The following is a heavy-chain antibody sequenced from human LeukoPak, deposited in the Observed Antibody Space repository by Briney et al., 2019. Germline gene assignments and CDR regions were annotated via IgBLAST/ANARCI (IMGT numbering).Heavy chain of an antibody. D-gene: IGHD3-16*02. V-gene: IGHV3-53*01. CDR3: ARMYYDYVWGSYRQLDY. Sequence: PGGSLRLSCAASGFTVSSNYMSWVRQAPGKGLEWVSVIYSGGSTYYADSVKGRFTISRDNSKNTLYLQMNSLRAEDTAVYYCARMYYDYVWGSYRQLDYWGQGTLVTVSS. CDR2: IYSGGST. J-gene: IGHJ4*02. CDR1: GFTVSSNY.